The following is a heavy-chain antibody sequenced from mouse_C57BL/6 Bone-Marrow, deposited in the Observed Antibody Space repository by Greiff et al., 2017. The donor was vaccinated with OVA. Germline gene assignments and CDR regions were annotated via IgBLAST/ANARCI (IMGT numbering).Heavy chain of an antibody. Sequence: EVQRVESEGGLVQPGSSMKLSCTASGFTFSDYYMAWVRQVPEKGLEWVANINYDGSSTYYLDSLKSRFIISRDNAKNILYLQMSSLKSEDTATYYCARDLVFDYWGQGTTLTVSS. CDR3: ARDLVFDY. CDR2: INYDGSST. J-gene: IGHJ2*01. V-gene: IGHV5-16*01. CDR1: GFTFSDYY.